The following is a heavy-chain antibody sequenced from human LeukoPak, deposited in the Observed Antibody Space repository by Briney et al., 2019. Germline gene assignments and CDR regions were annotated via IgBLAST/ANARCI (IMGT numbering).Heavy chain of an antibody. CDR2: IYYNGYT. CDR3: ARGRVSSSTWHSTYYYYFYMDV. D-gene: IGHD4-11*01. CDR1: GGSIGTYY. V-gene: IGHV4-59*01. Sequence: SETLSLTCTVSGGSIGTYYWSWIRQPPGKGLEWIGYIYYNGYTDYNPSLKSRVTISLHTSKNQFSLNLSSVTAADTAVYYCARGRVSSSTWHSTYYYYFYMDVWGKGTTVTVSS. J-gene: IGHJ6*03.